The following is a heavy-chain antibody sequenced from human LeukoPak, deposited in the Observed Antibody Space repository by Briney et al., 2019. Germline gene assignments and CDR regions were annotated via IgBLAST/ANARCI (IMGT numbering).Heavy chain of an antibody. CDR1: GFTFSSYG. CDR2: IRYDGSNK. D-gene: IGHD1-26*01. CDR3: AELGRGSYPPFDY. V-gene: IGHV3-30*02. Sequence: GGSLRLSCAASGFTFSSYGMHWVRQAPGKGLEWVAFIRYDGSNKYYADSVKGRFTISRDNSKNTLYLQMNSLRAEDTAVYYCAELGRGSYPPFDYWGQGTLVTVSS. J-gene: IGHJ4*02.